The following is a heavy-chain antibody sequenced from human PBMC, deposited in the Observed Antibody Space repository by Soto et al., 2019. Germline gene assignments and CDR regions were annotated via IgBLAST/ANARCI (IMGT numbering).Heavy chain of an antibody. CDR3: AKVWVRSTMIVVVAVAFYI. V-gene: IGHV3-23*01. Sequence: EVQLLESGGGLVQPGGSLRLSCAASGFTFSSYAMSWVRQAPGKGLEWVSAISGSGGSTYYADSVKGRFTISRDNSKNTLYLQMNSLRAEDTAVYYCAKVWVRSTMIVVVAVAFYILGQGTMVTVSS. CDR2: ISGSGGST. J-gene: IGHJ3*02. D-gene: IGHD3-22*01. CDR1: GFTFSSYA.